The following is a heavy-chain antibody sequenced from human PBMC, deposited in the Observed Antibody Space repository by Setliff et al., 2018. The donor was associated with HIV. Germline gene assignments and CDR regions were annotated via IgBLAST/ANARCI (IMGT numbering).Heavy chain of an antibody. CDR2: IYHSGST. J-gene: IGHJ4*02. D-gene: IGHD2-15*01. V-gene: IGHV4-38-2*02. CDR3: ARGIHIVDY. CDR1: GYSISSGYY. Sequence: SETLSLTCTVSGYSISSGYYWGWIRQPPGKGLEWIGSIYHSGSTYYNPSLKGRVTISVDTSKNQFSLKLSSVTAADTAVYYCARGIHIVDYWGQGTLVTVS.